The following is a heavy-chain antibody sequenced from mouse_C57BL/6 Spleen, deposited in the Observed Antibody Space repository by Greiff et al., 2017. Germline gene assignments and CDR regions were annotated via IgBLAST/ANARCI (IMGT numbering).Heavy chain of an antibody. CDR2: IDPEDGDT. CDR1: GFNIKDYY. J-gene: IGHJ2*01. CDR3: TFQGAFDY. Sequence: VQLQQSGAELVRPGASVKLSCTASGFNIKDYYMHWVKQRPEQGLEWIGRIDPEDGDTAYAPKFQGKATMTADTSSNTAYLQLSSLTSEDTALYYCTFQGAFDYWGQGTTLTVSS. V-gene: IGHV14-1*01.